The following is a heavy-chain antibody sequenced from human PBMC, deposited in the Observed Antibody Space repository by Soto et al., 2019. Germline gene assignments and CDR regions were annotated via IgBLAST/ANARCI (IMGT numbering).Heavy chain of an antibody. CDR1: GGSISSGDYY. CDR2: IYYNGST. Sequence: SETLSLTCTVSGGSISSGDYYWSWIRQPPGKGLEWIGYIYYNGSTYYNPSLKSRVTISVDTSKNQFSLKLSSVTAADTAVYYCARAVTIFGAKLRYYYYGMDVWGQGTTVTVSS. CDR3: ARAVTIFGAKLRYYYYGMDV. J-gene: IGHJ6*02. D-gene: IGHD3-3*01. V-gene: IGHV4-30-4*01.